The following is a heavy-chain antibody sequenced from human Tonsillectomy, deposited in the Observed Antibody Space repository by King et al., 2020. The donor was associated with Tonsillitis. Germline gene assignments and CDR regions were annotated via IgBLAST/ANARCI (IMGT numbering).Heavy chain of an antibody. D-gene: IGHD1-7*01. Sequence: VQLVESGGGLVKPGGSLRLSCAASGFTFSNAWMSWVRQAPGEGLEWVGRIKSKTDGGTTDYAAPVKGRFTISRDDSKNTLYLQMNSLKTEDTAAYYCTTTELELRPDGYYFDYWGQGTLVTVSS. CDR2: IKSKTDGGTT. V-gene: IGHV3-15*01. CDR3: TTTELELRPDGYYFDY. CDR1: GFTFSNAW. J-gene: IGHJ4*02.